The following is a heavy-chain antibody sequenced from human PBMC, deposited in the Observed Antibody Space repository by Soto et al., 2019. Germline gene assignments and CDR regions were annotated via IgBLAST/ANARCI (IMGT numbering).Heavy chain of an antibody. V-gene: IGHV1-18*04. CDR3: ARDTVTTYHYFYYGMDV. D-gene: IGHD4-4*01. J-gene: IGHJ6*02. CDR2: ISADNGDT. CDR1: NYTFSSYG. Sequence: ASVKVSCKASNYTFSSYGISWVRQAPGEGLERMGWISADNGDTNYAQKLQGRVTMTKDTSTSTAYMELRSLRSDDTAVYYCARDTVTTYHYFYYGMDVWGQGTTVTVSS.